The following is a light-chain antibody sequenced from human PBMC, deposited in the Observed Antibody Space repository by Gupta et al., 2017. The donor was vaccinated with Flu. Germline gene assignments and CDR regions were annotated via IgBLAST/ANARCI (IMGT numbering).Light chain of an antibody. CDR1: QSVSSSY. J-gene: IGKJ3*01. CDR3: QQYGS. CDR2: VAS. Sequence: FVLTQSPGPLPLSPGERATLSCRASQSVSSSYLAWYQKKPGQAPRLLIYVASSRATGITDRLSGSGSGTDFTLTSSRMEPEDFEGYDGQQYGSFGHGTKVDIK. V-gene: IGKV3-20*01.